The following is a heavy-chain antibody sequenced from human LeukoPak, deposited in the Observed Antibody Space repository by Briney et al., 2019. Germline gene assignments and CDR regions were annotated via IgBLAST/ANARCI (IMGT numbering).Heavy chain of an antibody. J-gene: IGHJ6*03. Sequence: SETLSLTCTVSGGSISSYYWSWIRQPAGKGLEWIGRIYTSGSTNYNPSLKSRVTMSVDTSKNQFSLKLSSVTAADTAVYYCARGGSMVQGVHYYYYMDVWGKGTTATVSS. CDR2: IYTSGST. CDR1: GGSISSYY. V-gene: IGHV4-4*07. D-gene: IGHD3-10*01. CDR3: ARGGSMVQGVHYYYYMDV.